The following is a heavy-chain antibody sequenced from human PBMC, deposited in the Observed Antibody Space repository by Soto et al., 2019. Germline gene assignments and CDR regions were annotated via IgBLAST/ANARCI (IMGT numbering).Heavy chain of an antibody. V-gene: IGHV3-74*01. J-gene: IGHJ6*02. CDR3: AKEYSGGMDV. CDR1: GFTFSSYW. CDR2: INCDGSST. D-gene: IGHD6-13*01. Sequence: GGSLRLSCAASGFTFSSYWMHWVRQAPGKGLVWVSVINCDGSSTSYADSVKGRFTISRDNSKNTLYLQMNSLRAEDTAVYYCAKEYSGGMDVWGQGTTVTVSS.